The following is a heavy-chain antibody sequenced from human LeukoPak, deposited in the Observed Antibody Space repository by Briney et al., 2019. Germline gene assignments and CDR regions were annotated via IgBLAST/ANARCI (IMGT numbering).Heavy chain of an antibody. CDR3: ARQAYSGYDLSIARIFDY. D-gene: IGHD5-12*01. Sequence: EESLKISCKGSGYSFTSYWIGWVRQMPGKGLEWMGIIYPGDSDTRYSPSFQGQVTISADKSISTAYLQWSSLKASDTAMYYCARQAYSGYDLSIARIFDYWGQGTLVTVSS. V-gene: IGHV5-51*01. J-gene: IGHJ4*02. CDR2: IYPGDSDT. CDR1: GYSFTSYW.